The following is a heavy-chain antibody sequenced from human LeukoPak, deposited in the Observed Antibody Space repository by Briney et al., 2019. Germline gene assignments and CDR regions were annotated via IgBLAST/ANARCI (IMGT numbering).Heavy chain of an antibody. CDR2: ISAYIGNT. CDR1: GYTFTSYG. V-gene: IGHV1-18*01. CDR3: ARDGGSYSIAFDI. J-gene: IGHJ3*02. Sequence: GASVKVSCKASGYTFTSYGISWVRQAPGQGLEWIGWISAYIGNTKYAQKIQGRVTMTTDTSTSTAYMELRSLRSDDTAVYYCARDGGSYSIAFDIWGQGTMVTVSS. D-gene: IGHD1-26*01.